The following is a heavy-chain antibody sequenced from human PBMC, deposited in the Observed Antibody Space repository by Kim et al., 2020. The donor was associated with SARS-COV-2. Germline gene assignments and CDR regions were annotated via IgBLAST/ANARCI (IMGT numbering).Heavy chain of an antibody. J-gene: IGHJ4*02. CDR3: AKHRTPVVATDFDY. Sequence: GGSLRLSCAASGFTFSTYAMSWVRQAPGKGLEWVSSISFSGFSTYYADSVKGRFIISRDNSKNTLYLQINSLRVEDAAVYYCAKHRTPVVATDFDYWGQGTLVTVSS. CDR2: ISFSGFST. D-gene: IGHD2-21*01. V-gene: IGHV3-23*01. CDR1: GFTFSTYA.